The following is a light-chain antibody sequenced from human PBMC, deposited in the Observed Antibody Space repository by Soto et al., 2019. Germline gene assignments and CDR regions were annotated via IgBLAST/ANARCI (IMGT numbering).Light chain of an antibody. Sequence: IQMTQSPSSLSASVGDTVTITCRASQTISFYLNWYQQKPGRTPNLLIYATSSLQSGVPSRFDGSGSGTEFTLTISSLQPDDFATYYCPQSFSTPHTFGQGTKTGAQT. J-gene: IGKJ2*01. CDR3: PQSFSTPHT. V-gene: IGKV1-39*01. CDR2: ATS. CDR1: QTISFY.